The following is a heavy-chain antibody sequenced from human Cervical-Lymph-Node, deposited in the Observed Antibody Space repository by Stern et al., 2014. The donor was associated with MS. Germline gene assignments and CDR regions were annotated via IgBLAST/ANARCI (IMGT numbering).Heavy chain of an antibody. CDR3: AAIGPLMEGAAFDI. D-gene: IGHD3-16*01. CDR1: GAPVNSGGYY. J-gene: IGHJ3*02. CDR2: IHHRGAT. V-gene: IGHV4-31*03. Sequence: MQLVESGPGLVKPSQTLSLSCTVSGAPVNSGGYYWTWIRPVQGKGLEWIGYIHHRGATFYNPPLKSRVTISVDTSENQVSLMLSSVTAADTAVYYCAAIGPLMEGAAFDIWGQGTLVTVSS.